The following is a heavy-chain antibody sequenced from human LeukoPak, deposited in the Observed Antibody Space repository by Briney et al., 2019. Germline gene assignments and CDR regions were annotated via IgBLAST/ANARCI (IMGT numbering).Heavy chain of an antibody. J-gene: IGHJ6*03. V-gene: IGHV1-46*01. D-gene: IGHD7-27*01. CDR1: GYTFTSYY. Sequence: ASVKVSCKASGYTFTSYYMHWVRQAPGQGLEWMGGINPSGGSTSYAQKFQGRLTMTRDTSTSTVYMELSSLRSEDTAVYYCARQPGSAHYYYYYMDVWGKGTTVTVSS. CDR3: ARQPGSAHYYYYYMDV. CDR2: INPSGGST.